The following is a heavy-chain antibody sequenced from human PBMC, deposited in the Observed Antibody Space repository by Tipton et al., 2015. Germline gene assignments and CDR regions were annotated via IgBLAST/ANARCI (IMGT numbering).Heavy chain of an antibody. CDR3: ASYFGSGSYYSARGIGP. CDR2: IHHSGST. CDR1: GGAINNSNW. V-gene: IGHV4-4*02. J-gene: IGHJ5*02. Sequence: QLVQSGPEVKPSGTLSLTCTVSGGAINNSNWWNWVRQPPGKGLEWIGEIHHSGSTNYNPSLKSRVTISVDKSKNQLFLKLNSVTAADTAVYYCASYFGSGSYYSARGIGPWGQGALVTVSS. D-gene: IGHD3-10*01.